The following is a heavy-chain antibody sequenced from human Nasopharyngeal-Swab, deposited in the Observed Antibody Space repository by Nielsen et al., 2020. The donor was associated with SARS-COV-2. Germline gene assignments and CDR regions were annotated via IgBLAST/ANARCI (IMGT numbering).Heavy chain of an antibody. D-gene: IGHD2-2*01. V-gene: IGHV1-46*01. CDR3: AREGVVVVPAAAYYYYGMDV. J-gene: IGHJ6*02. CDR2: INPSGGST. Sequence: WVRQAPGQGLEWMGIINPSGGSTSYAQKFQGRVTMTRDTSTSTVYMELSSLRSEDTAVYYCAREGVVVVPAAAYYYYGMDVWGQGTTVTRLL.